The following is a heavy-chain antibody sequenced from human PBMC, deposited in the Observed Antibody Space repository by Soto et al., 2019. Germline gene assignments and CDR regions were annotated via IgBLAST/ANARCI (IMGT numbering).Heavy chain of an antibody. CDR3: ARGDVLMGYAMGF. CDR1: GGTFSSYA. CDR2: MNPNSGNT. J-gene: IGHJ4*02. D-gene: IGHD2-8*01. V-gene: IGHV1-8*02. Sequence: ASVKVSCKASGGTFSSYAISWVRQAPGQGLEWMGRMNPNSGNTGYAQKFQGRATMTRNTSISTAYMELSSLRSEDTAVYYCARGDVLMGYAMGFWGQGTLVTVSS.